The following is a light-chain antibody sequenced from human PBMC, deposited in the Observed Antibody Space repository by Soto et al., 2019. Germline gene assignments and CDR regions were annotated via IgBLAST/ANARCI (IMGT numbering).Light chain of an antibody. CDR1: SSDVGNYNL. J-gene: IGLJ3*02. CDR3: CSYAGSSTLV. V-gene: IGLV2-23*02. CDR2: EVG. Sequence: QSALTQPASVSGSPGQSITISCTGTSSDVGNYNLVSWYQQHPGKAPKLMIYEVGKWPSGVSNRFSGSKSGSTASLTISGLQAEDEADYYCCSYAGSSTLVFGGGTKVTVL.